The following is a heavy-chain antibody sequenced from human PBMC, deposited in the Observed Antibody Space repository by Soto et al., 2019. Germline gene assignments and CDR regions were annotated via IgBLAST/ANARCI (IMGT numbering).Heavy chain of an antibody. CDR2: ISSSASTI. V-gene: IGHV3-11*01. D-gene: IGHD1-26*01. CDR1: GFTFSDYY. CDR3: ARGRTASVSGSYPSDY. J-gene: IGHJ4*02. Sequence: QVQLVESGGGLVKPGGSLRISCAASGFTFSDYYMTWVRQAPGKGLEWVSYISSSASTIYYADSVKGRFTISRDNAKNSVYLQMNSLRAEDTAVYYCARGRTASVSGSYPSDYWGQGALVTVSS.